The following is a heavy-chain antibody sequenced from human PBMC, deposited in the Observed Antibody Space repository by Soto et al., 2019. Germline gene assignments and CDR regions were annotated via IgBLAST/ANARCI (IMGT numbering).Heavy chain of an antibody. V-gene: IGHV4-30-4*01. CDR3: ASSGDSDNVWGSHFDY. D-gene: IGHD3-16*01. CDR2: IYYSGRT. J-gene: IGHJ4*02. CDR1: GGSISSGDYY. Sequence: ASETLSLTCTVSGGSISSGDYYWSWIRQPPGKGLEWIGYIYYSGRTYYNPSLKSRVTISVDTSKNQFSLKLSSVTAADTAVYYCASSGDSDNVWGSHFDYWGQGTLVTVSS.